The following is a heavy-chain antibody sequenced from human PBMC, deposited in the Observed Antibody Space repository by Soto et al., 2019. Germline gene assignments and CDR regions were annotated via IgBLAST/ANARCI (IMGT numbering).Heavy chain of an antibody. CDR1: GGTFSSYA. CDR3: ARAPYYYDSSGYYYGTFDY. D-gene: IGHD3-22*01. V-gene: IGHV1-69*13. J-gene: IGHJ4*02. CDR2: IIPIFGTA. Sequence: SAKASCKASGGTFSSYAISWVRQAPGQGLEWMGGIIPIFGTANYAQKFQGRVTITADESTSTAYMELSSLRSGDTAVYYCARAPYYYDSSGYYYGTFDYWGQGTLVTVSS.